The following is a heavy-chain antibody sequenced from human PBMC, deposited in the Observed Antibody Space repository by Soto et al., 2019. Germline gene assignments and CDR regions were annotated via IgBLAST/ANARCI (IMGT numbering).Heavy chain of an antibody. D-gene: IGHD3-10*01. Sequence: ASVKVSCKASGYIFITYGISWVRQAPGQGLEWMGRISPYNGNTNYAQNLQGRVTMTTDTSTSTAYMELRSLRSDDTAVYYCVRDLDGSGSYDTDHWVPGTQVTVSS. CDR2: ISPYNGNT. V-gene: IGHV1-18*01. CDR1: GYIFITYG. J-gene: IGHJ4*02. CDR3: VRDLDGSGSYDTDH.